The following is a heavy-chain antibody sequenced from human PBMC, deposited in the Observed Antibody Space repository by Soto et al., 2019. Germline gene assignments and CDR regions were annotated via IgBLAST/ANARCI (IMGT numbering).Heavy chain of an antibody. V-gene: IGHV1-2*04. CDR1: GYTFTGYY. CDR3: ARSLELRLGFYYSYYGMDV. Sequence: QVQLVQSGAEVKKPGASVKVSCKASGYTFTGYYMHWVRQAPGQGLEWMGWINPNSGGTNYAQKFQGWVTMTRDTSISTAYMELSRLRSDDTAVYYRARSLELRLGFYYSYYGMDVWGQGTTVTVSS. J-gene: IGHJ6*02. D-gene: IGHD1-7*01. CDR2: INPNSGGT.